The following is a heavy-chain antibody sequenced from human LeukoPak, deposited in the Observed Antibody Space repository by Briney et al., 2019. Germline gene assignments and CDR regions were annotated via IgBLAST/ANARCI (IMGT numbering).Heavy chain of an antibody. CDR3: ARDQSGSGSYRSDY. D-gene: IGHD3-10*01. V-gene: IGHV3-66*01. J-gene: IGHJ4*02. CDR2: IYSGGST. CDR1: GLTVSSNY. Sequence: GGSLRLSCAASGLTVSSNYMSWVRQAPGKGLEWVSVIYSGGSTYYADSVKGRFTISRDNSKNTLYLQMNSLRAEDTAVYYCARDQSGSGSYRSDYWGQGTLVTVSS.